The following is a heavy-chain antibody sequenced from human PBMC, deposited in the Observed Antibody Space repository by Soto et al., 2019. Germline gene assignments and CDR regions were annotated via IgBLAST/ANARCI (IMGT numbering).Heavy chain of an antibody. V-gene: IGHV3-23*01. CDR3: AKDLAVGYCSSTSCYTSGGRIFGY. CDR2: ISGSGGST. Sequence: GGSLRLSCAASGFTFSSYAMSWVRQAPGKGLEWVSAISGSGGSTYYADSVKGRFTISRDNSKNTLYLQMNSLRAEDTAVYYCAKDLAVGYCSSTSCYTSGGRIFGYWGQGNLVTASS. J-gene: IGHJ4*02. D-gene: IGHD2-2*02. CDR1: GFTFSSYA.